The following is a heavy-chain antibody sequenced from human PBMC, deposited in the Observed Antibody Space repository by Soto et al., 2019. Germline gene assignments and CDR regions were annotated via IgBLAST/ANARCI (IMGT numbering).Heavy chain of an antibody. D-gene: IGHD6-19*01. CDR2: INPSGGST. CDR1: GYSFTSYY. Sequence: QVQLVQSGAEVKKPGASGKVSCKAAGYSFTSYYMHWVRQAPGHGLEWMGIINPSGGSTSYAQKFQGRVTMTRDTSTSTVYMELSSLRSEDTAVYYCARGYSSGWYYFDFWGQGTLVTVSS. J-gene: IGHJ4*02. CDR3: ARGYSSGWYYFDF. V-gene: IGHV1-46*03.